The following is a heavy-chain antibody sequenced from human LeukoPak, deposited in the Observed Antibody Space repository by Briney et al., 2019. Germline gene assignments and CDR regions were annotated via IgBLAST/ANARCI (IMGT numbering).Heavy chain of an antibody. J-gene: IGHJ6*02. V-gene: IGHV3-53*01. D-gene: IGHD3-16*01. CDR3: ARGYAGYYYYGMDV. CDR1: GFTVSSNY. Sequence: GGSLRLSCAASGFTVSSNYMSWVRQAPGKGLEWVSVIYSGGNTYYADSVKGRFTISRDNSKNTLYLQMNSLRAEDTAVYYCARGYAGYYYYGMDVWGQGTTVTVSS. CDR2: IYSGGNT.